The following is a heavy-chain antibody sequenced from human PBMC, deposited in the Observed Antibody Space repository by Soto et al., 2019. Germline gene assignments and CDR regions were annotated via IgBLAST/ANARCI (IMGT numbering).Heavy chain of an antibody. CDR2: IYYSGST. Sequence: ASETLSLTCTVSGGSISSYYWSWIRQPPGKGLEWIGYIYYSGSTNYNPSLKSRVTISVDTSKNQFSLKLSSVTAADTAVYYCARTRIIAAAGIRFFDYWGQGTLVTVS. D-gene: IGHD6-13*01. CDR3: ARTRIIAAAGIRFFDY. J-gene: IGHJ4*02. CDR1: GGSISSYY. V-gene: IGHV4-59*01.